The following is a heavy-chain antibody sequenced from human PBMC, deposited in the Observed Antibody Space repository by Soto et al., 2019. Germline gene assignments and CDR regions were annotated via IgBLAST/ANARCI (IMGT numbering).Heavy chain of an antibody. Sequence: PSETLSLTCTVSGGSISSYYWSWIRQPPGKGLEWIGYIYYSGSTNYNPSLKSRVTISVDTSKNQFSLKLSSVTAADTAVYYCARYGSGSYGFGLFEYWGQGTLVSVSS. CDR1: GGSISSYY. J-gene: IGHJ4*02. D-gene: IGHD3-10*01. CDR3: ARYGSGSYGFGLFEY. V-gene: IGHV4-59*01. CDR2: IYYSGST.